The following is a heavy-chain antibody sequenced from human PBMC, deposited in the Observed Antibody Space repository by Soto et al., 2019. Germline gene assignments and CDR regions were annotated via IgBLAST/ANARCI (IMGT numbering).Heavy chain of an antibody. CDR2: VHYTGTT. J-gene: IGHJ4*02. Sequence: SETLSLTCTVSGASISSYYWRWIRPSPGRGLEWIGFVHYTGTTNYNPSLKSRVAMSLDSSKRQTSLTLKSVTTADTAVYYCARGSALIYGDYPGAGYFDFWGQGILVTVSS. D-gene: IGHD4-17*01. CDR3: ARGSALIYGDYPGAGYFDF. V-gene: IGHV4-59*01. CDR1: GASISSYY.